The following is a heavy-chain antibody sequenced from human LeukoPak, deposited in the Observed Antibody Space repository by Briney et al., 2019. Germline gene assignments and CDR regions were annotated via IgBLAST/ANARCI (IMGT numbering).Heavy chain of an antibody. J-gene: IGHJ1*01. CDR2: IYYSGST. D-gene: IGHD4-17*01. CDR3: ARGPTVTTEYFQH. CDR1: GGSISSYY. V-gene: IGHV4-59*01. Sequence: PSETLSLTCTVSGGSISSYYWSWIRQPPGKGLEWFGYIYYSGSTNYNPSLKSRVTISVDTSKNQFSLKLSSVTAADTAVYYCARGPTVTTEYFQHWGQGTLVTVSS.